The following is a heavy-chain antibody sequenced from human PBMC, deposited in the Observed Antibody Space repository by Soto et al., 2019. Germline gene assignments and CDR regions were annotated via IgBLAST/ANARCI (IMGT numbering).Heavy chain of an antibody. CDR2: ISYDGSNK. D-gene: IGHD6-19*01. V-gene: IGHV3-30-3*01. Sequence: GGSLRLSCAASGFTFSSYAMHWVRQAPGKGLEWVAVISYDGSNKYYADSVKGRFTISRDNSKNTLYLQMNSLRAEDTAVYYCAISVESGMDVWGQGTTVTVYS. CDR1: GFTFSSYA. CDR3: AISVESGMDV. J-gene: IGHJ6*02.